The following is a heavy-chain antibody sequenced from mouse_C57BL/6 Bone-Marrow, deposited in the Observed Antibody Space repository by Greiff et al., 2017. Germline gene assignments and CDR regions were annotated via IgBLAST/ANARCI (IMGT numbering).Heavy chain of an antibody. CDR2: IDPEDGDT. CDR3: TTPYCYGSSYGSY. J-gene: IGHJ3*01. CDR1: GFNIKDYY. D-gene: IGHD1-1*01. Sequence: EVKLQESGAELVRPGASVKLSCTASGFNIKDYYMHWVKQRPEPGLEWIGRIDPEDGDTEYAPKFQGKATMTADTSSNTAYLQLSSLTSEDTAVYYCTTPYCYGSSYGSYWGQGTLVTVSA. V-gene: IGHV14-1*01.